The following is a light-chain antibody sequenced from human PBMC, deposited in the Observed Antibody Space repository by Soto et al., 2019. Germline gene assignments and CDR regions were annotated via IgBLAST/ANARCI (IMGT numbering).Light chain of an antibody. CDR1: QSISSY. J-gene: IGKJ2*01. CDR3: QQSYSAPPYT. V-gene: IGKV1-39*01. Sequence: DIQMTQSPSSLSASVGDRVTITCQASQSISSYLNWYQQKPGKAPKLLIYAASSLQSGVPSRFSGSGSATDFTLTISSLQPEDFETYYCQQSYSAPPYTFGQGTKLEIK. CDR2: AAS.